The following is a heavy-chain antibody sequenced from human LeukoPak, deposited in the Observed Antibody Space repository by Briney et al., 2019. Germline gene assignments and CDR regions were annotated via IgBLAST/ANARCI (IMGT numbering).Heavy chain of an antibody. CDR3: ARGYCNGGDCYFAD. Sequence: GGSLRLSCAASGFTFTTYSMNWVRQAPGGGLEWVSCISGSSTYIYYADSVKGRFTISRDNAKNSLYLQMSSLRAEDTAVYYCARGYCNGGDCYFADWGQGTLVTVSS. D-gene: IGHD2-8*02. J-gene: IGHJ4*02. V-gene: IGHV3-21*01. CDR2: ISGSSTYI. CDR1: GFTFTTYS.